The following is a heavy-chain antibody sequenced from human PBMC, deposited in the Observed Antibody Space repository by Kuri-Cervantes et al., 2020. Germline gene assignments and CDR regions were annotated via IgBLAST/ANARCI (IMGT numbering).Heavy chain of an antibody. V-gene: IGHV1-46*01. Sequence: ASVKVSCKASGYTFTGYYMHWVRQAPGQGLEWMGWINPSGGSTSYAQKFQGRVTMTRDTSTSTVYMELSSLRSEDTAVYYCARDGPKSSGGYEHTYYYYGMDVWGQGTTVTVSS. CDR3: ARDGPKSSGGYEHTYYYYGMDV. J-gene: IGHJ6*02. CDR1: GYTFTGYY. CDR2: INPSGGST. D-gene: IGHD5-12*01.